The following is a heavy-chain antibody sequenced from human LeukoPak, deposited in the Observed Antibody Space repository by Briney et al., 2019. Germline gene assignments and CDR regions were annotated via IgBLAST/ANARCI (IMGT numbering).Heavy chain of an antibody. V-gene: IGHV1-18*01. CDR1: GYTFTSYG. CDR2: ISAYNGNT. D-gene: IGHD3-10*01. CDR3: ARVRFGSGSYPFDY. Sequence: GASVKVSCKASGYTFTSYGISWVRQAPGQGLEWMGWISAYNGNTNHAQKLQGRVTMTTDTSTSTAYMELRSLRSDDTAVYYCARVRFGSGSYPFDYWGQGTLVTVSS. J-gene: IGHJ4*02.